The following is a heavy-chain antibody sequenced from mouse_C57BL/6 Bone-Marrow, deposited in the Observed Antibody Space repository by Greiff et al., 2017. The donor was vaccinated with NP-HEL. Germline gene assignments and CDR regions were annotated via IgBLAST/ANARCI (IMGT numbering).Heavy chain of an antibody. V-gene: IGHV1-50*01. J-gene: IGHJ4*01. CDR1: GYTFTSYW. Sequence: VQLQQPGAELVKPGASVKLSCKASGYTFTSYWMQWVKQRPGQGLEWIGEIDPSDSYTNYNQKFKGKATLTVDTSSSTAYMQLSSLTSEDSAVYYCAKDLAMDYWGQGTSVTVSS. CDR3: AKDLAMDY. CDR2: IDPSDSYT.